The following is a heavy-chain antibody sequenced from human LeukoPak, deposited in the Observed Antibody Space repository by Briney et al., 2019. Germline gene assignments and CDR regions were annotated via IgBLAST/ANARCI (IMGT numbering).Heavy chain of an antibody. V-gene: IGHV3-7*04. CDR1: GFTFSSYW. D-gene: IGHD1-7*01. Sequence: GGSLRLSCAASGFTFSSYWMSWVRQALGKGLEWVANIKQDGSDKYYVDSVKGRFTISRDNAKNSLYLQMNSLRAEDTAVYYCAKEKTTGTYYVDYWGQGTLVTVSS. J-gene: IGHJ4*02. CDR3: AKEKTTGTYYVDY. CDR2: IKQDGSDK.